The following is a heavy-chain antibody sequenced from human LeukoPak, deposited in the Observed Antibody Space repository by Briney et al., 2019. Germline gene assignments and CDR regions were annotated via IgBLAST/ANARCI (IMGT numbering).Heavy chain of an antibody. CDR3: ASYSSSVSRWLYFDY. CDR1: GGSVSGYY. J-gene: IGHJ4*02. CDR2: IYTSGST. V-gene: IGHV4-4*07. Sequence: SEPLSLTCTISGGSVSGYYWSWIRQAAGKGLEWIGRIYTSGSTNYNPSLKSRVTMSVDTSKNQFSLKLSSVTAADTAVYYCASYSSSVSRWLYFDYWGQGTLVTVSS. D-gene: IGHD6-6*01.